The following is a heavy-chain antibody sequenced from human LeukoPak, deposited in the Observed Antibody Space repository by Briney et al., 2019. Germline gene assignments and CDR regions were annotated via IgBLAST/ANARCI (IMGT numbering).Heavy chain of an antibody. CDR1: GGSLSAYY. J-gene: IGHJ6*02. CDR3: ARQGYSGFDL. V-gene: IGHV4-34*01. D-gene: IGHD5-12*01. CDR2: INHSGST. Sequence: PSETLCLTCAVYGGSLSAYYWSWIRQPPGQGLEWIGEINHSGSTNYKPSLKSQVTISVDTSKNQFSLRLSSVTAADTAVYYCARQGYSGFDLWGQGTTVTVSS.